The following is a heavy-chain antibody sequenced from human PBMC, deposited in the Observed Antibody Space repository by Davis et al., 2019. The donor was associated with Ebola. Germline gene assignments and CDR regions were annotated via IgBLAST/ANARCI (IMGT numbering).Heavy chain of an antibody. V-gene: IGHV3-21*04. J-gene: IGHJ5*02. Sequence: GESLKISCAASGFTFSSYAMHWVRQAPGKGLEWVSSISSSGSTIYYADSVKGRFTISRDNAKNSLYLQMNSLRAEDTAVYYCARDPSIDYGGNWFDPWGQGTLVTVSS. CDR1: GFTFSSYA. CDR3: ARDPSIDYGGNWFDP. D-gene: IGHD4-23*01. CDR2: ISSSGSTI.